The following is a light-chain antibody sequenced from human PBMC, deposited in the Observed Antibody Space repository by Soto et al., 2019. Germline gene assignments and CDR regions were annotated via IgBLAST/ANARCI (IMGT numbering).Light chain of an antibody. CDR2: WAS. Sequence: DIVMTQSPDSLAVSLGERATINCKSSQSVLYSSNNKNYLAWYQQKPGQPPKLLIYWASTRESWVPDRFSGSGSWTGFTLTISSLQAEDVAVYYCQRDYRPWTFGQGTKVEIK. CDR3: QRDYRPWT. V-gene: IGKV4-1*01. CDR1: QSVLYSSNNKNY. J-gene: IGKJ1*01.